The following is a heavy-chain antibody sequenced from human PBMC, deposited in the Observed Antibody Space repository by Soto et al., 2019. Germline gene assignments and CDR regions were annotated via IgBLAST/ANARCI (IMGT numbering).Heavy chain of an antibody. CDR2: IRSKAYGGTT. V-gene: IGHV3-49*03. J-gene: IGHJ6*02. Sequence: PGGSLRLSCTASGFTFGDYAMSWFRQAPGKGLEWVGFIRSKAYGGTTGYAASVKGRFTISRDDSKSIAYLQMNSLKTEDTAVYYCTRDRVYAIRNYYYYYGMDVWGQGTTVTVSS. D-gene: IGHD2-8*01. CDR3: TRDRVYAIRNYYYYYGMDV. CDR1: GFTFGDYA.